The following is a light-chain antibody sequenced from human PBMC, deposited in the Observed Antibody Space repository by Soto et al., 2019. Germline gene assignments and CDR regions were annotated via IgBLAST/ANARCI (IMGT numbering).Light chain of an antibody. Sequence: QSALTQPASVSGSPGQSITISCTGTSSDVGSYNLVSWYQQHPGKAPKLMIYEGSKRPSGVSNRFSGSKSGNTASLTISGLQAEDEADYYCGSYAVSSTAVFGGGTKLTVL. V-gene: IGLV2-23*01. CDR1: SSDVGSYNL. CDR2: EGS. CDR3: GSYAVSSTAV. J-gene: IGLJ7*01.